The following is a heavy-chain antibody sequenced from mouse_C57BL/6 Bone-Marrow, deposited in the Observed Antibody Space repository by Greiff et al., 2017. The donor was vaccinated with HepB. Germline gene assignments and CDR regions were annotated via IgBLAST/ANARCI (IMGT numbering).Heavy chain of an antibody. V-gene: IGHV5-12*01. CDR3: ARPPFGMVTGGPFAY. J-gene: IGHJ3*01. CDR1: GFTFSDYY. Sequence: EVQRVESGGGLVQPGGSLKLSCAASGFTFSDYYMYWVRQTPEKRLEWVAYISNGGVGIYYPDTVKGRFTISRDNAKNTLYLQMSRLKSEDRAMYDCARPPFGMVTGGPFAYWGQGTLVTVSA. D-gene: IGHD2-2*01. CDR2: ISNGGVGI.